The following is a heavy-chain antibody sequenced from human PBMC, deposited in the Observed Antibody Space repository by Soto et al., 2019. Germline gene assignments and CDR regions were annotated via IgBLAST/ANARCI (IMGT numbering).Heavy chain of an antibody. D-gene: IGHD5-18*01. CDR3: AKDRGGYSYGNFDY. V-gene: IGHV3-30*18. Sequence: QVQLVESGGGVVQPGRSLRLSCAASGFTFSSYGMHWVRQAPGKGLEWVAVISYDGSNKYYADSVKGRFTISRDNSKNTLYLQMNSLRAEETAVYYCAKDRGGYSYGNFDYWGQGTLVTVSS. CDR1: GFTFSSYG. CDR2: ISYDGSNK. J-gene: IGHJ4*02.